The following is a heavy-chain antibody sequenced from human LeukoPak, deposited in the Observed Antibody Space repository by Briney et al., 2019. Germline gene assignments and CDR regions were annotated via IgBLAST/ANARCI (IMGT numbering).Heavy chain of an antibody. Sequence: SETLSLTCTVSGVSISTYYWNWIRQPPGKGLEWIGYIHYSGNTNYNPSLKSRVTISVDTSKNQFSLNLHSVTAADTAVYYCARGNVVVPAAIRRGYYYYYYMDVWGKGTTVTVSS. V-gene: IGHV4-59*08. CDR3: ARGNVVVPAAIRRGYYYYYYMDV. J-gene: IGHJ6*03. CDR1: GVSISTYY. CDR2: IHYSGNT. D-gene: IGHD2-2*02.